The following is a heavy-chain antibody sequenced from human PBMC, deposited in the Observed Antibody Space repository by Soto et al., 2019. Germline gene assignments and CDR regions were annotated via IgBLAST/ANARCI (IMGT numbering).Heavy chain of an antibody. V-gene: IGHV1-2*02. CDR3: ARVRKWSSRPIDY. J-gene: IGHJ4*02. Sequence: ASVKVSCKASGYTFTGYYMHWVRQAPGQGLEWMGWINPNSGGTNYAQKFQGRVTMTRDTSISTAYMELSRLRSDDTAVYYCARVRKWSSRPIDYWGQGTQVTSPQ. D-gene: IGHD2-2*01. CDR2: INPNSGGT. CDR1: GYTFTGYY.